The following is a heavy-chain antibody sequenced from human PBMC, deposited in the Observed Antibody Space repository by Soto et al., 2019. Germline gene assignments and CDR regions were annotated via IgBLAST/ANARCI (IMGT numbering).Heavy chain of an antibody. D-gene: IGHD6-19*01. Sequence: PGGSLRLSCAASGFTFSSYAMSWVRQAPGKGLEWVSAISGSGGSTYYADSVKGRFTISRDNSKNTLYLQMNSLRAEDTAVYYCAKGGGRYSSGWNFDYWGQGPLVTVSS. V-gene: IGHV3-23*01. J-gene: IGHJ4*02. CDR3: AKGGGRYSSGWNFDY. CDR1: GFTFSSYA. CDR2: ISGSGGST.